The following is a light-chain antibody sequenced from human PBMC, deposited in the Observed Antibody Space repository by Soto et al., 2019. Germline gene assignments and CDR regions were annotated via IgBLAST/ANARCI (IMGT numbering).Light chain of an antibody. CDR1: QSISSSY. CDR3: QQYGSSPWT. V-gene: IGKV3-20*01. Sequence: IALTQSPATVSVSPGDRATRCCRASQSISSSYLAWYQQKPGQAPRLLIYGAYSRASGIPDRFSGGGSGTDFTLTIRRLEPEDFAVYYCQQYGSSPWTFGLATKVDIK. CDR2: GAY. J-gene: IGKJ1*01.